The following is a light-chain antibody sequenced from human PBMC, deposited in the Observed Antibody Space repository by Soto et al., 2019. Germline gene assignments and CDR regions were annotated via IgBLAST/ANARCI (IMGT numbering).Light chain of an antibody. Sequence: QSVLTQPPSASGTPGQRVTISCSGSSSNIGSNYVYWYQQLPGTAPKLLIYRNNQRPSGVPDRFSGSKSGTSASLAISGLGSEDEADYYCAAWDDSLSGGGFGGGTKLTVL. CDR2: RNN. J-gene: IGLJ3*02. CDR1: SSNIGSNY. CDR3: AAWDDSLSGGG. V-gene: IGLV1-47*01.